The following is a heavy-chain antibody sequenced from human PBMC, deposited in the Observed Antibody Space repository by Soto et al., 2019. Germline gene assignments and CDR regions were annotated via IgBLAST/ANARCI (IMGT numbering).Heavy chain of an antibody. CDR3: VHDSNDGYGFDS. V-gene: IGHV2-5*02. J-gene: IGHJ4*02. D-gene: IGHD6-19*01. CDR2: FYWDDEK. Sequence: QITLKESGPPLVNPTQPLTLTCTFSGFSLSTSGVGVGWIRQPPGKALEGLALFYWDDEKRYSPPLKSRLTITKDTSKNQVVLTMTNMDPVDTATYYCVHDSNDGYGFDSWGQGTLVTVSS. CDR1: GFSLSTSGVG.